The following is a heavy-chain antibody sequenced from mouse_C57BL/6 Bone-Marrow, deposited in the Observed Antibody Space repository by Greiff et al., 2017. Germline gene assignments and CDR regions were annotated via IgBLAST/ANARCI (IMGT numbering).Heavy chain of an antibody. CDR3: ARSYYYHCYFDV. Sequence: QVQLQQSGAELARPGASVKLSCKASGYTFTSYGISWVKQRTGQGLEWIGEIYPRSGNTYYNEKFKGKATLTADKSSSTAYMELRSLTSEDSAVYFCARSYYYHCYFDVWGTGTTVTVSS. V-gene: IGHV1-81*01. D-gene: IGHD2-10*01. CDR2: IYPRSGNT. CDR1: GYTFTSYG. J-gene: IGHJ1*03.